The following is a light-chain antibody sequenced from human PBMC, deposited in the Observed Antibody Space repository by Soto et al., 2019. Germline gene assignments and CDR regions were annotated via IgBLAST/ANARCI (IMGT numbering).Light chain of an antibody. V-gene: IGKV1-39*01. J-gene: IGKJ2*01. CDR1: QSITGY. CDR3: QQSLGIPYT. Sequence: DIQMTQSPSSLSASVGDRVTITCRASQSITGYLNWYQQKPGKAPKLLIYAASSLQSGVPSRFSGSGSGTDFPLNISSLPRDDFATYFCQQSLGIPYTFGQGTRLETK. CDR2: AAS.